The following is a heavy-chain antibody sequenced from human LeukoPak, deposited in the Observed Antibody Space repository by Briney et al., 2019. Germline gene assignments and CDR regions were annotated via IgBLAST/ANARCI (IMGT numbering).Heavy chain of an antibody. J-gene: IGHJ5*02. CDR2: ISGSGSHA. CDR3: GSGPVGTTVP. CDR1: GFSSGSYA. D-gene: IGHD1-1*01. Sequence: GGSLRLSCAASGFSSGSYAMGWTRQAPGQGLEWVSAISGSGSHANYAESVKGRLTISRDNSKNTLYLQMHSLIAADTAVYYCGSGPVGTTVPWGQGTLVTVSS. V-gene: IGHV3-23*01.